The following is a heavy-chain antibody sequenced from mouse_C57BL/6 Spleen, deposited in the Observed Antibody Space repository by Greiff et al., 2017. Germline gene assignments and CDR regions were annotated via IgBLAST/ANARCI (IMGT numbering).Heavy chain of an antibody. D-gene: IGHD1-1*01. Sequence: QVQLQQPGAELVMPGASVKLSCKASGYTFTSYWMHWVKQRPGQGLEWIGEIDPSDSYTNYNQKFKGKSTLTVDKSSSTAYMQLSSLTSEDSGVYYCARIGSTVVLQEYFDVWGTGTTVTVSS. CDR1: GYTFTSYW. CDR3: ARIGSTVVLQEYFDV. CDR2: IDPSDSYT. J-gene: IGHJ1*03. V-gene: IGHV1-69*01.